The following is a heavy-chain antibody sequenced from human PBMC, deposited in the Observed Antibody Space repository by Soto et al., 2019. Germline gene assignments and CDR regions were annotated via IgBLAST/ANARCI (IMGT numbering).Heavy chain of an antibody. V-gene: IGHV1-18*01. CDR1: GYTFTSYG. Sequence: GASVKVSCKASGYTFTSYGISWVRQAPGQGLEWMGWISAYNGDTKTNYAQKFQGRVTMTTDTSTSAAYMELRSLRSDDTAVYYCAREAAVMAAAGPDYWGQGTLVTVSS. J-gene: IGHJ4*02. CDR2: ISAYNGDTKT. CDR3: AREAAVMAAAGPDY. D-gene: IGHD6-13*01.